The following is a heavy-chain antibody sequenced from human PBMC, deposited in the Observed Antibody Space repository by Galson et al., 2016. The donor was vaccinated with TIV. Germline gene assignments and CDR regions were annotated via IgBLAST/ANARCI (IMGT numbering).Heavy chain of an antibody. J-gene: IGHJ6*02. D-gene: IGHD3-9*01. CDR1: GFTFSLYG. V-gene: IGHV3-33*01. Sequence: SLRLSCAASGFTFSLYGMHWVRQAPGKGLEWVAVIWFDGGNKYYADSVKGRFTLSRDNSQNTLYLQMSSLRAEDTAVYYCARERSPSLRYFDWLKNSSLDVWGQGTTVTVSS. CDR3: ARERSPSLRYFDWLKNSSLDV. CDR2: IWFDGGNK.